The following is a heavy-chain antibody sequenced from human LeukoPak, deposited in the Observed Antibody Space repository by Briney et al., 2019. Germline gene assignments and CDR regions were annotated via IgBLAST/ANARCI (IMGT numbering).Heavy chain of an antibody. J-gene: IGHJ6*03. CDR2: INHSGSS. V-gene: IGHV4-34*01. D-gene: IGHD2-21*02. CDR1: GGSFRGFY. Sequence: SETLSLTCAVYGGSFRGFYWTWIPQSPGKGLEWIGEINHSGSSSYNPSLKSRIMISVDMSKNQFSLKVRSVTAADTAVYYCARSHCGGDCYSSRWQILYGYYYYYMDVWGTGTTVTVSS. CDR3: ARSHCGGDCYSSRWQILYGYYYYYMDV.